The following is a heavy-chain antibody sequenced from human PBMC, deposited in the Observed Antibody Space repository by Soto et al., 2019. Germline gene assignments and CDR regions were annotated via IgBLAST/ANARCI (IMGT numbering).Heavy chain of an antibody. CDR3: AKDVYSSSWYTGYYGMDV. D-gene: IGHD6-13*01. J-gene: IGHJ6*02. V-gene: IGHV3-30*18. CDR2: ISYDGSNK. Sequence: GGSLRLSCAASGFTCSSYGMHWVRQAPGKGLEWVAVISYDGSNKYYADSVKGRFTISRDNSKNTLYLQMNSLRAEDTAVYYCAKDVYSSSWYTGYYGMDVWGQGATVTVSS. CDR1: GFTCSSYG.